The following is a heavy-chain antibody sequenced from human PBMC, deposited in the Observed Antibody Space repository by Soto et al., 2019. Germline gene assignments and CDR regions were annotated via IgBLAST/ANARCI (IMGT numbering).Heavy chain of an antibody. Sequence: SLTCTVSGGSISSGGYYWSWIRQHPGKGLEWIGYIYYSGSTYYNPSLKSRVTISVDTSKNQFSLKLSSVTAADTAVYYCGTGIYYYYMDVWGKGTTVTVSS. D-gene: IGHD1-1*01. CDR2: IYYSGST. CDR3: GTGIYYYYMDV. CDR1: GGSISSGGYY. J-gene: IGHJ6*03. V-gene: IGHV4-31*03.